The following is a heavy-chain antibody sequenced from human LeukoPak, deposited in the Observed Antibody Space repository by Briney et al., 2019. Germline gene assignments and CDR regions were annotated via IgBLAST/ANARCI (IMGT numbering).Heavy chain of an antibody. Sequence: GGSLRLSCAASGFSFSDYGMHWVRQAPAKGLEWVANIHQDGISKYYVDSVKGRFTISRDDAQNTLYLQMNNLRAEDTAVYYCARDLFSGSYYEDFWGQGTLVTVSS. CDR2: IHQDGISK. D-gene: IGHD1-26*01. CDR1: GFSFSDYG. J-gene: IGHJ4*02. V-gene: IGHV3-7*01. CDR3: ARDLFSGSYYEDF.